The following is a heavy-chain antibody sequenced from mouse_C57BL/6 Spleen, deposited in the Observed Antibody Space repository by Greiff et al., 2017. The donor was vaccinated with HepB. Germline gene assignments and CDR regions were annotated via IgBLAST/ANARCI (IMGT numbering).Heavy chain of an antibody. D-gene: IGHD6-2*01. CDR2: INPGSGGT. J-gene: IGHJ4*01. CDR1: GYAFTNYL. CDR3: ARGGGLPVYYYAMDY. Sequence: QVQLQQSGAELVRPGTSVKVSCKASGYAFTNYLIEWVKQRPGQGLEWIGVINPGSGGTNYNEKFKGKATLTVDKSSSTAYMQLSSLTSEDSAVYFCARGGGLPVYYYAMDYWGQGTSVTVSS. V-gene: IGHV1-54*01.